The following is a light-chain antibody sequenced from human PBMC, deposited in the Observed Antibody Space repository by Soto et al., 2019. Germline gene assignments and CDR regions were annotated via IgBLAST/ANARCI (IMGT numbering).Light chain of an antibody. Sequence: EIVLTQSPATLSVSPGERATLSCRASQSVSGDLAWYHHKPGQAPRLLIYDASTRALDTPARFAGSGAGTEFTLTISSLQSEDFAVYYCQQYNNWPRTFGQGTKVDIK. J-gene: IGKJ1*01. CDR2: DAS. CDR1: QSVSGD. V-gene: IGKV3-15*01. CDR3: QQYNNWPRT.